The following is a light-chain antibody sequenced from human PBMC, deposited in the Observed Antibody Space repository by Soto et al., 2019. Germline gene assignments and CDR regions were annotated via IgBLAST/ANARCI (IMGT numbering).Light chain of an antibody. CDR2: DVT. Sequence: QSALTPPASVSGSPGQSITISCTGTSSDVGGFNYFSWYQQHPGNAPKLMIYDVTNRPSGVSYRFSGSKSGNTASLTISGLQAEYEADYYCNSYTSSSTDVFGTGTKLTVL. CDR1: SSDVGGFNY. CDR3: NSYTSSSTDV. J-gene: IGLJ1*01. V-gene: IGLV2-14*03.